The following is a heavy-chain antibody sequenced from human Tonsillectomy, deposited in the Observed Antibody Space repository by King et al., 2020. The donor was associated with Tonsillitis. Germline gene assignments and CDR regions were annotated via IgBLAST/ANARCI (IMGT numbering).Heavy chain of an antibody. CDR3: ARGFYYYDSSGYTGGMDV. CDR1: GFTFSSYW. CDR2: INNNGGST. V-gene: IGHV3-74*01. J-gene: IGHJ6*02. D-gene: IGHD3-22*01. Sequence: VQLVESGGGLVQPGGSLRFSCAASGFTFSSYWMHWVRQAPGKGLVWVSHINNNGGSTSYADSVKGRFTISRDNAKNTLYLQMNSLRAEDTAVYYCARGFYYYDSSGYTGGMDVWGQGTTVTVSS.